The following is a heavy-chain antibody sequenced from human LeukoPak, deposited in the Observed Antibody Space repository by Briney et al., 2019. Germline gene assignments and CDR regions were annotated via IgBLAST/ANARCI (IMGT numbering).Heavy chain of an antibody. J-gene: IGHJ4*02. CDR3: ATVLWFGGIFFDY. CDR2: MSNSGSTI. Sequence: GGSLRLSCAASGFSFSDYYMSWIRQAPGKGLEWVSYMSNSGSTIYYADSVKGRFTISRDNTRNSLYLQMNSLRAEDTAVYYCATVLWFGGIFFDYWGQGTLVTVSS. V-gene: IGHV3-11*01. CDR1: GFSFSDYY. D-gene: IGHD3-10*01.